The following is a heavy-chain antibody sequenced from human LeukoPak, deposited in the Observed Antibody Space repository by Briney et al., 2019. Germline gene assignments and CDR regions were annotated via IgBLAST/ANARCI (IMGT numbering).Heavy chain of an antibody. Sequence: ISVKVSCKASGFTFTSSAVQWVRQARGQRLEWIGWIVVGSGNTNYAQKFQERVTITRDMSTSTAYMELSSLRSEGTAVYYCAAVPHYMVRGVIRNDYWGQGTLVTVSS. V-gene: IGHV1-58*01. J-gene: IGHJ4*02. CDR1: GFTFTSSA. CDR2: IVVGSGNT. D-gene: IGHD3-10*01. CDR3: AAVPHYMVRGVIRNDY.